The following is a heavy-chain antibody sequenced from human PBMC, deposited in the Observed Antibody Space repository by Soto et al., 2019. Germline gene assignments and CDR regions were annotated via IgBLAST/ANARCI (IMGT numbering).Heavy chain of an antibody. D-gene: IGHD5-18*01. CDR2: ITEDGSEK. V-gene: IGHV3-7*05. Sequence: DVQLVESGGGLVQPGGSLRLSCAASGITFINYWMTWVRQVPGKGLEWVANITEDGSEKYFVDSVKGRFTISRDNARNSLYLQMNSLRAEDTAVYYCACDGGGYSYGYYFDYWGQGALVSVSS. CDR1: GITFINYW. J-gene: IGHJ4*02. CDR3: ACDGGGYSYGYYFDY.